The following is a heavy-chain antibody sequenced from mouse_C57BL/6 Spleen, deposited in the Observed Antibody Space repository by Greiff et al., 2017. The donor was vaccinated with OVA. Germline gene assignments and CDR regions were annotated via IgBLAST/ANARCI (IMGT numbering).Heavy chain of an antibody. V-gene: IGHV5-16*01. Sequence: EVHLVESEGGLVQPGSSMKLSCTASGFTFSDYYMAWVRQVPEKGLEWVANINYDGSSTYYLDSLKSRFIISRDNAKNILYLQMSSLKSEDTATYYCARDEGGYGYESWFAYWGQGTLVTVSA. D-gene: IGHD2-2*01. CDR2: INYDGSST. CDR1: GFTFSDYY. CDR3: ARDEGGYGYESWFAY. J-gene: IGHJ3*01.